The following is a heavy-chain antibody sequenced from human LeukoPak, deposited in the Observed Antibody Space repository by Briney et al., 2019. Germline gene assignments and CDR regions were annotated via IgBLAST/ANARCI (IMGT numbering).Heavy chain of an antibody. CDR1: GFSLSTSGVG. D-gene: IGHD4-17*01. Sequence: SGPTLANPTQTLTLTCTFSGFSLSTSGVGVEWIRQPPGNALGWLALIYWDDDKRYSPSLKSRLTITKDTSKNQVVLTMTNMDPVDTATYYCAHRRSGDYVSDWFDPWGQGTLVTVSS. CDR2: IYWDDDK. J-gene: IGHJ5*02. CDR3: AHRRSGDYVSDWFDP. V-gene: IGHV2-5*02.